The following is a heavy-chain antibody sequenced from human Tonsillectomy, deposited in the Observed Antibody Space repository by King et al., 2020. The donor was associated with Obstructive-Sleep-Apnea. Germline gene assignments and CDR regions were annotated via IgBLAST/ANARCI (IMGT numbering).Heavy chain of an antibody. J-gene: IGHJ4*02. CDR2: ISGSGDKT. D-gene: IGHD3-16*01. CDR3: TKDWGSSEEGIDY. V-gene: IGHV3-23*04. Sequence: VQLVESGGGLVQPGGSLRLSCAVSGFIFSKYAMSWVRQAPGKGLVCVSAISGSGDKTYYAGSVKGRFTISRDNSKNILYLQMNSLRADDTGLYYCTKDWGSSEEGIDYWGQGTLVTVSS. CDR1: GFIFSKYA.